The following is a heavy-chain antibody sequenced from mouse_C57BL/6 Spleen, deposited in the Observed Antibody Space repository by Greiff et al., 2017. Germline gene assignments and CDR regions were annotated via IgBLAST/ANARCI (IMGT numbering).Heavy chain of an antibody. CDR2: INPGSGGT. V-gene: IGHV1-54*01. Sequence: LVESGAELVRPGTSVKVSCKASGYAFTNYLIEWVKQRPGQGLEWIGVINPGSGGTNYNEKFKGKATLTADKSSSTAYMQLSSLTSEDSAVYFCARSGGSSWFAYWGQGTLVTVSA. CDR1: GYAFTNYL. J-gene: IGHJ3*01. D-gene: IGHD1-1*01. CDR3: ARSGGSSWFAY.